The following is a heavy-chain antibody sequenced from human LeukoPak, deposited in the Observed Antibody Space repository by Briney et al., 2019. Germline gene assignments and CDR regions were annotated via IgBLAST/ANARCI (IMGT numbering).Heavy chain of an antibody. Sequence: GGSLRLSCAGSGFTITNYWMHWVRQAPGQGLVWVSRISSDGTTTNYADSVRGRFTISRDNAKNMLYLQMNSLRAEDTAIYYCVVIVLGWGQGTLVTVSS. V-gene: IGHV3-74*01. D-gene: IGHD2-8*02. CDR2: ISSDGTTT. CDR3: VVIVLG. J-gene: IGHJ4*02. CDR1: GFTITNYW.